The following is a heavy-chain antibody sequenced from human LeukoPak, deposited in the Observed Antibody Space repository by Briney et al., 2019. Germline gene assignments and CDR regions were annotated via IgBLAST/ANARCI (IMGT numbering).Heavy chain of an antibody. D-gene: IGHD3-10*01. CDR3: ARAEGPFRITMVRGVISLDY. V-gene: IGHV3-30*04. CDR1: GFTFSSYA. J-gene: IGHJ4*02. CDR2: ISYDGSNK. Sequence: GGSLRLSCAASGFTFSSYAMHWVRQAPGKGLEWVAVISYDGSNKYYADSVKGRFTISRDNSKNSLYLQMNSLRAEDTAVYYCARAEGPFRITMVRGVISLDYWGQGTLVTVSS.